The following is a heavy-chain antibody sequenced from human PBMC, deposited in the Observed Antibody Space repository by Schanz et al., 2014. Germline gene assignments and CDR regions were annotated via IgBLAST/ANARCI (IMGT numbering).Heavy chain of an antibody. CDR3: ARDGDRFYHNYYMDV. Sequence: EVQLVESGGGLVKPGGSLRLSCEASEFTFSSYKMNWVRQAPGKGLEWVSYICSSGNTIYYADSVKGRFTISRDNAKNSLYLQMNSLRAEDTAVYYCARDGDRFYHNYYMDVWGKGTTVTVSS. J-gene: IGHJ6*03. CDR2: ICSSGNTI. V-gene: IGHV3-21*05. D-gene: IGHD4-17*01. CDR1: EFTFSSYK.